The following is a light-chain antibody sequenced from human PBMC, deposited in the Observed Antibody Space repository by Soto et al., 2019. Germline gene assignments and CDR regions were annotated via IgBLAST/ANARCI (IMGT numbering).Light chain of an antibody. J-gene: IGLJ1*01. CDR2: EVN. Sequence: LTQPASVSGSPGQSITISCTGTSGDVGNYNLVSWYQQHPGKAPKLMIYEVNKWPSGVSNRFSGSKSGNTASLTISGLQAEDEADYYCCSYVGSSTSYVFGTGTKVTVL. V-gene: IGLV2-23*02. CDR3: CSYVGSSTSYV. CDR1: SGDVGNYNL.